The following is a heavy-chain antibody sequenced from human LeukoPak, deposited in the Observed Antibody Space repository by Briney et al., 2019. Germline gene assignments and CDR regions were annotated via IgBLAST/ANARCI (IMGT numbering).Heavy chain of an antibody. CDR1: GFTFSNAW. V-gene: IGHV3-30*18. D-gene: IGHD3-22*01. CDR3: AKDHYYDSSAFDY. J-gene: IGHJ4*02. Sequence: GGPLRLSCAASGFTFSNAWMSGVRQAPGKGLEWVADISYDGSNKYYADSVKGRFTISRDNSKNTLYLQMNSLRAEDTAVYYCAKDHYYDSSAFDYWGQGTLVTVSS. CDR2: ISYDGSNK.